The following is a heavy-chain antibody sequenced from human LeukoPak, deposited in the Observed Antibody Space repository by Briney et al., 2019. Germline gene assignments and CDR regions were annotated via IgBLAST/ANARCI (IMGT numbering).Heavy chain of an antibody. CDR1: GGSISSSSYY. V-gene: IGHV4-39*01. CDR2: IYYSGST. Sequence: SETLSLTCTVSGGSISSSSYYWGWIRQPPGKGLEWIGSIYYSGSTYYNPSLKSRVTISVDTSKNQFSLKLSSVTAADTAVYYCARHRGDYYDSSGYYYYYYMDVWGKGTTVTISS. D-gene: IGHD3-22*01. CDR3: ARHRGDYYDSSGYYYYYYMDV. J-gene: IGHJ6*03.